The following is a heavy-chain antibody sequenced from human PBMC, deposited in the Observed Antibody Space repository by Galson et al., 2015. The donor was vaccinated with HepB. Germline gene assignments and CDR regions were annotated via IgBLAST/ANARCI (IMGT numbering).Heavy chain of an antibody. J-gene: IGHJ6*02. V-gene: IGHV5-10-1*01. Sequence: QSGAEMKKPGESLRISCKGSGYSFTSYWISWVRQMPGKGLEWMGRIDPSDSYTNYSPSFQGHVTISADKSISTAYLQWSSLKASDTAMYYCARHSVGYDSSGYQKGMDVWGQGTTVTVSS. CDR3: ARHSVGYDSSGYQKGMDV. CDR1: GYSFTSYW. CDR2: IDPSDSYT. D-gene: IGHD3-22*01.